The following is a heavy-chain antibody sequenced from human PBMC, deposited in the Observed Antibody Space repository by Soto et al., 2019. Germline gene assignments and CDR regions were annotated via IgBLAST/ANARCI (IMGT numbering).Heavy chain of an antibody. Sequence: GASVTVSCKASGYTITNYAIHWVRQAPGQRLEWMGWINAGNGNTKYSQRFQGRVTVTRDTSASTAYMELNSLRAEDTAVYFCVRDQDSRGYSVFNHWGQGTQVTVSS. CDR3: VRDQDSRGYSVFNH. V-gene: IGHV1-3*01. CDR1: GYTITNYA. D-gene: IGHD3-22*01. CDR2: INAGNGNT. J-gene: IGHJ4*02.